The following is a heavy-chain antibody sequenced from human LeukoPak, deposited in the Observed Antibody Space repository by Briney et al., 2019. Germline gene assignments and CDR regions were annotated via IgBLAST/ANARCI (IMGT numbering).Heavy chain of an antibody. Sequence: GGSLRLPCAASGFTFSSYAMHWVRQAPGKGLEWVAVISFDGSDKYYADSVKGRFTISRDNSKNTLYLQMNSLRAEDTAVYYCARNYYGSGSYFPYWGQGTLVTVSS. J-gene: IGHJ4*02. CDR2: ISFDGSDK. CDR3: ARNYYGSGSYFPY. CDR1: GFTFSSYA. V-gene: IGHV3-30*04. D-gene: IGHD3-10*01.